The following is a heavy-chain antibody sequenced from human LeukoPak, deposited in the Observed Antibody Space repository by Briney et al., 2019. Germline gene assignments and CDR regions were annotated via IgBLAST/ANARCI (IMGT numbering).Heavy chain of an antibody. CDR3: ATVRGLMGVDY. J-gene: IGHJ4*02. CDR2: ISSSSSYI. Sequence: PGGSLRLSCAASGFTFSSYSMNWVRQAPGKGLEWVSSISSSSSYIYYADSVKGRFTISRDNAKNSLYLQMNSLRAEDTAVYYCATVRGLMGVDYWGQGTLVTVSS. D-gene: IGHD3-10*01. CDR1: GFTFSSYS. V-gene: IGHV3-21*01.